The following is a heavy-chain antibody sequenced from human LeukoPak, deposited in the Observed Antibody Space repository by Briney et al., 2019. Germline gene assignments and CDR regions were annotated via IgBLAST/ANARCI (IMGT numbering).Heavy chain of an antibody. V-gene: IGHV3-7*01. J-gene: IGHJ6*02. CDR1: GFTFSRFW. CDR2: INQDGSEK. CDR3: ARLPVGYCSSTSCYTDYYYYGMDV. Sequence: GGSLRLSCAASGFTFSRFWMSWVRQAPGMGRKWVANINQDGSEKNYVDSVKGRFTISRDNAKNSLYLQMNSLRAEDTAVYYCARLPVGYCSSTSCYTDYYYYGMDVWGQGTTVTVSS. D-gene: IGHD2-2*02.